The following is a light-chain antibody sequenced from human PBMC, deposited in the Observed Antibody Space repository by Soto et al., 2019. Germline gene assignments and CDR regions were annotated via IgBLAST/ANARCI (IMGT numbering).Light chain of an antibody. CDR2: GAS. V-gene: IGKV3-15*01. Sequence: EIVLTQSPATLSLSPGERATLSCRASQSLSSNFLAWYQQKPGQAPRLLIYGASTRATGIPARFSGSGSGTEFTLTISSMQSEDFAVYYCQQYNNWPPWTFGQGTKVDIK. CDR3: QQYNNWPPWT. J-gene: IGKJ1*01. CDR1: QSLSSN.